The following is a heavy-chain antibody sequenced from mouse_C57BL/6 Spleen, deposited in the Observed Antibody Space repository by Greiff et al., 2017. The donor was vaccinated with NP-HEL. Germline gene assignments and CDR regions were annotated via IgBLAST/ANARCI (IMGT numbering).Heavy chain of an antibody. CDR1: GYTFTSYW. Sequence: QVQLQQPGAALVKPGASVKLSCKASGYTFTSYWLHWVKQRPGQGLEWIGMIHTSSGRTNYTAKFKSQATLTVDKSSSTAYMLLSSLTSEDSAVYCCASFDGDSYWYFDVWGTGTTVTVSS. J-gene: IGHJ1*03. V-gene: IGHV1-64*01. CDR2: IHTSSGRT. D-gene: IGHD2-13*01. CDR3: ASFDGDSYWYFDV.